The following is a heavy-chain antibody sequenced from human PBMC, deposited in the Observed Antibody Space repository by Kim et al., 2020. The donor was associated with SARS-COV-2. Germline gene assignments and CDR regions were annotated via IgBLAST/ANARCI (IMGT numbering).Heavy chain of an antibody. CDR2: IGTAGDT. Sequence: GGSLRLSCAASGFTFSSYDMHWVRQATGKGLEWVSAIGTAGDTYYPGSVKGRFTISRENAKNSLYLQMNSLRAGDTAVYYCARDLLYRGEYYYYGMDVWGQGTTVTVSS. CDR3: ARDLLYRGEYYYYGMDV. V-gene: IGHV3-13*04. J-gene: IGHJ6*02. CDR1: GFTFSSYD. D-gene: IGHD3-10*01.